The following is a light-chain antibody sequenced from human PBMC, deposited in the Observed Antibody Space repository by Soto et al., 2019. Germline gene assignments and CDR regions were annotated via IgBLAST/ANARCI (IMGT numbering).Light chain of an antibody. J-gene: IGLJ1*01. CDR3: SSYTTSSTRV. CDR1: SSDVGIYNY. V-gene: IGLV2-14*01. CDR2: EVT. Sequence: LTQPASVSGSPGQSIAISCTGSSSDVGIYNYVSWYQQHPGKVPKLIIYEVTNRPSGVSNRFSGSKSGNTASLTISGLQAEDEADYYCSSYTTSSTRVFGT.